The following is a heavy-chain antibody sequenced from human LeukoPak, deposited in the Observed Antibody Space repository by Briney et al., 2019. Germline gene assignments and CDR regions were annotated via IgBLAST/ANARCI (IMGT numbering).Heavy chain of an antibody. J-gene: IGHJ5*02. Sequence: SETLSLTCTVSGGSISSSSYYWGWIRQPPGKGLEWIGSIYYSGSTYYNPSLKSRVTISVDTSKNQFSLKLSSVTAADTAVYYCARVNKPQWLVYYWFDPWGQGTLVTVSS. D-gene: IGHD6-19*01. CDR3: ARVNKPQWLVYYWFDP. CDR2: IYYSGST. V-gene: IGHV4-39*07. CDR1: GGSISSSSYY.